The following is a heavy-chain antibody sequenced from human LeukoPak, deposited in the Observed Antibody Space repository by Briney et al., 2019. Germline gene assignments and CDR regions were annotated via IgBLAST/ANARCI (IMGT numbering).Heavy chain of an antibody. V-gene: IGHV3-21*01. D-gene: IGHD6-6*01. CDR2: ISSSSSYI. J-gene: IGHJ3*02. Sequence: GGSLRLSCAASGFTFSSYSMNWVRQAPGKGLEWVSSISSSSSYIYYADSVKGRFTISRDNAKNSLYLQMSRLRAEDTAVYYCARLYSSSSGKAFDIWGQGTMVTVSS. CDR3: ARLYSSSSGKAFDI. CDR1: GFTFSSYS.